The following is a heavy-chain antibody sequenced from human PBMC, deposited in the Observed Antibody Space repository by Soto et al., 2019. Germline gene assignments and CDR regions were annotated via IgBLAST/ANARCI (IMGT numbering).Heavy chain of an antibody. CDR2: ISYDGSNK. V-gene: IGHV3-30-3*01. CDR1: GFTFSSYA. Sequence: QVQLVESGGGVVQPGRSLRLSCAASGFTFSSYAMHWVRQAPGKRLEWVAVISYDGSNKYYADSVKGRFTIYRDNSKNPLYLQMNSLRAEDTAVYYCARVPKSRYSGYGLGTDYWGQGTLVTVSS. J-gene: IGHJ4*02. D-gene: IGHD5-12*01. CDR3: ARVPKSRYSGYGLGTDY.